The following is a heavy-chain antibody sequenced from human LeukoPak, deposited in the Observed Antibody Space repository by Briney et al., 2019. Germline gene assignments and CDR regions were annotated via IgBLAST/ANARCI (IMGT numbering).Heavy chain of an antibody. D-gene: IGHD2-15*01. CDR2: IYYSGST. V-gene: IGHV4-30-4*01. CDR3: ARPGYCSGGSCHGENAFDI. Sequence: SETLSLTCTVSGGSISSGDYYWSWIRQPPGKGLEWIGYIYYSGSTYYNPSLKSRVTISVDTSKNQFSLKLSSVTAADTAVYYCARPGYCSGGSCHGENAFDIWGQGTMVTVSS. J-gene: IGHJ3*02. CDR1: GGSISSGDYY.